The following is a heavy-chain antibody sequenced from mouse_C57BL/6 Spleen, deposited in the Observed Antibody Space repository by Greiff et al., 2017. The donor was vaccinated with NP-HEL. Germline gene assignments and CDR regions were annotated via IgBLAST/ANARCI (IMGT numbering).Heavy chain of an antibody. CDR1: GYTFTDYY. V-gene: IGHV1-19*01. Sequence: VQLQQSGPVLVKPGASVKMSCKASGYTFTDYYMNWVKQSHGKSLEWIGVINPYNGGTSYNQKFKGKATLTVDKSSSTAYMELNSLTSEDSAVYYCARSGYYYGSSYDYFDYWGQGTTLTVSS. J-gene: IGHJ2*01. D-gene: IGHD1-1*01. CDR3: ARSGYYYGSSYDYFDY. CDR2: INPYNGGT.